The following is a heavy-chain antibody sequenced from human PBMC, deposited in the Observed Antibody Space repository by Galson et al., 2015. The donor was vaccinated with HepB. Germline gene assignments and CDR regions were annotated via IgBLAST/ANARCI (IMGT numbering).Heavy chain of an antibody. CDR3: TTDVHCSGGSCYRAYYFDY. D-gene: IGHD2-15*01. Sequence: SPRLSCAASGFTFSNAWMNWVRQAPGKGLEWVGRIKSKTDGGTTDYAAPVKGRFTISRDDSKNTLYLQMNSLKTEDTAVYYCTTDVHCSGGSCYRAYYFDYWGQGTLVTVSS. J-gene: IGHJ4*02. CDR2: IKSKTDGGTT. V-gene: IGHV3-15*07. CDR1: GFTFSNAW.